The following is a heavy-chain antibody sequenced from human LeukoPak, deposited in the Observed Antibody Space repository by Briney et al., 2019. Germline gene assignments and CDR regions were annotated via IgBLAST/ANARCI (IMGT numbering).Heavy chain of an antibody. V-gene: IGHV1-8*01. D-gene: IGHD3-10*01. CDR3: ARFPGLLWFGELLDAFDI. CDR2: MNPNSGRT. CDR1: GYSFTSYD. J-gene: IGHJ3*02. Sequence: GASVTVSCMASGYSFTSYDINWVRQAPGKGLEWMGWMNPNSGRTGYAQKFQGRVTMTRNTSISTAYMELSSLRSEDTAVYYCARFPGLLWFGELLDAFDIWGQGTMVTVSS.